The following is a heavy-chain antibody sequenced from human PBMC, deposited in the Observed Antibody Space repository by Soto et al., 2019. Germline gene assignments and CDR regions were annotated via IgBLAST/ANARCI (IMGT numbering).Heavy chain of an antibody. V-gene: IGHV6-1*01. CDR3: ARGEQYSGRIFDY. D-gene: IGHD1-26*01. J-gene: IGHJ4*02. CDR2: TYYRSKWYN. Sequence: QTRSLACGIAGDSLSSNTAACDWLRHSPSRGLEWLVRTYYRSKWYNDYAVSVESRITINPDTSKNHFSLQLNFVTPEDTAVYFCARGEQYSGRIFDYWGQGTLVTVSS. CDR1: GDSLSSNTAA.